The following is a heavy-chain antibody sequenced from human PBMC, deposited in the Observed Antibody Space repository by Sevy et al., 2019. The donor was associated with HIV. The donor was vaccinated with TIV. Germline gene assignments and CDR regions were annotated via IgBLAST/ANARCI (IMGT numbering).Heavy chain of an antibody. CDR2: DSYGGST. CDR3: AREKVRSAYYYDTSGRQGKADFDS. CDR1: GGSIGSNSFY. V-gene: IGHV4-39*02. J-gene: IGHJ4*02. Sequence: SETLSLTCTVSGGSIGSNSFYWGWIRQPPGKELEWIGTDSYGGSTYYNPSLRSRVTISVDAAKKQFSLKLSYVTAADTAVYYCAREKVRSAYYYDTSGRQGKADFDSWGQGTLVTVSS. D-gene: IGHD3-22*01.